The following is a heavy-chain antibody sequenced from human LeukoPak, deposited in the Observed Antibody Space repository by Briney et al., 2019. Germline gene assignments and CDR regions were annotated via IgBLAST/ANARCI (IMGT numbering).Heavy chain of an antibody. CDR2: IWYDGSNQ. J-gene: IGHJ4*02. CDR1: GFPFSGSG. D-gene: IGHD2-21*02. V-gene: IGHV3-33*06. CDR3: AKDKDTPATAQPQRGYFES. Sequence: GSSLRLSCAASGFPFSGSGMHWVRQAPGKGLEWVAIIWYDGSNQYYADSVKGRFTISRDNSKNTADLQMNSLRAEDTAVYFCAKDKDTPATAQPQRGYFESWGQGTLVTVSS.